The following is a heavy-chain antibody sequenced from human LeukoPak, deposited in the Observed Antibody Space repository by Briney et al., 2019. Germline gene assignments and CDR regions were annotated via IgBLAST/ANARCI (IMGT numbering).Heavy chain of an antibody. Sequence: ASVKVSCKASGYTFTEHYIYWVRQAPGQGLEWVGRINCNSGDANSAQRFQGRVTMTRDTSVSTASMAMSSVTSDDTAVYFCARSAGPCSNDVCFTDYYMDVWGRGNTVTVSS. D-gene: IGHD2-8*01. CDR2: INCNSGDA. J-gene: IGHJ6*03. V-gene: IGHV1-2*02. CDR1: GYTFTEHY. CDR3: ARSAGPCSNDVCFTDYYMDV.